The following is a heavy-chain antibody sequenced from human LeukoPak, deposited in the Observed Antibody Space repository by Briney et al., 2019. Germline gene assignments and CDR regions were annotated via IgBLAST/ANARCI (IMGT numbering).Heavy chain of an antibody. CDR2: IKSKTDGGAT. J-gene: IGHJ4*02. D-gene: IGHD3-22*01. V-gene: IGHV3-15*01. Sequence: PGGSLRLSCAASGFTFSNAWMSWVRQAPGKGLEWFGRIKSKTDGGATHYAAPVKGRFTISRDDSKNTLYLQMNSLKTEDTAVYYCTTEAYYYDSGAIKYFDYWGQGTLVTVSS. CDR3: TTEAYYYDSGAIKYFDY. CDR1: GFTFSNAW.